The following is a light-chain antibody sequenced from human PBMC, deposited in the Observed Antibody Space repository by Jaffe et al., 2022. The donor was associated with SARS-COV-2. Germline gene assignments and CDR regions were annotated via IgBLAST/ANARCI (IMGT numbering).Light chain of an antibody. CDR2: EVT. V-gene: IGLV2-23*02. CDR3: CSYAGSFVV. J-gene: IGLJ2*01. CDR1: SSDVGSSNL. Sequence: QSALTQPASVSGSPGQSITISCTGTSSDVGSSNLVSWYQQHPGKAPKLMIFEVTKRPSGVASRFSGSKSGNTASLTISGLQPEDEADYYCCSYAGSFVVFGGGTELTVL.